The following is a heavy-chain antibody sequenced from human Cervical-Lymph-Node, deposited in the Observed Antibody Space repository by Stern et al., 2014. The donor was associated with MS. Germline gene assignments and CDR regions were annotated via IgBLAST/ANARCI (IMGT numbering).Heavy chain of an antibody. CDR2: IYYTGDS. V-gene: IGHV4-59*01. J-gene: IGHJ4*02. CDR1: GGSFSNYY. CDR3: ARDSIRRGYKIFDS. Sequence: VQLVESGPGLVQPSETLSLTCTAFGGSFSNYYWSWIRQPPGKGLEWIGYIYYTGDSNCNPSLMNRVSMSVGKSKSQTSLWLTPVTAADTAVYYCARDSIRRGYKIFDSWGQGTLVTVSS. D-gene: IGHD5-24*01.